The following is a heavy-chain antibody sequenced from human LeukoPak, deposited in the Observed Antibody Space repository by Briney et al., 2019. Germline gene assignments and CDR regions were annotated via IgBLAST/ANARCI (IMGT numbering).Heavy chain of an antibody. Sequence: ASEKVSCKASGYTFTGYYMHWVRQAPGQELEWMGWINPNSGGTNYAQKFQGRVTMTRDTSISTAYMELSRLRSDDTAVYYCARAANWHDDDWFDPWGQGTLVTVSS. V-gene: IGHV1-2*02. J-gene: IGHJ5*02. CDR3: ARAANWHDDDWFDP. CDR1: GYTFTGYY. D-gene: IGHD1-1*01. CDR2: INPNSGGT.